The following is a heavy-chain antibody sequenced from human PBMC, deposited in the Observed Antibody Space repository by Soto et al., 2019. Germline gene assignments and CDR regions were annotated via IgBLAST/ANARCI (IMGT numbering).Heavy chain of an antibody. CDR2: IYYSGST. J-gene: IGHJ4*02. V-gene: IGHV4-31*03. CDR3: ARSEVAGYYDATAYFDY. Sequence: SETLSLTCTVSGGSISSGGYYWSWIRQHPGKGLEWIGYIYYSGSTYYNPSLKSRVTISVDTSKNQFSLKLSSVTAADTAVYYCARSEVAGYYDATAYFDYWGQGTLVTVSS. CDR1: GGSISSGGYY. D-gene: IGHD3-3*01.